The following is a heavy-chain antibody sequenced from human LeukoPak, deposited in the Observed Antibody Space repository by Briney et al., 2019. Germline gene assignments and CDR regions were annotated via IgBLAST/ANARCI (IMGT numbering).Heavy chain of an antibody. D-gene: IGHD4-11*01. CDR1: GCSVSTSR. Sequence: PGRSLRLSCEVSGCSVSTSRMSWVRQAPGKGLEWVSVIYDGGTTQYADSVKGRFTISRDNSKNTLYFQMNSLRAEDTAVYYCARGGAVSKSASAPDYWGQGTLVTVSS. CDR2: IYDGGTT. J-gene: IGHJ4*02. V-gene: IGHV3-53*01. CDR3: ARGGAVSKSASAPDY.